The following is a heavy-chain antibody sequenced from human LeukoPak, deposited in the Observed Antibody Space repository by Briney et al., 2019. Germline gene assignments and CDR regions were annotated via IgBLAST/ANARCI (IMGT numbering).Heavy chain of an antibody. CDR2: ISGSGGST. V-gene: IGHV3-23*01. CDR3: AKEPPYSSSWGTFDY. Sequence: GGSLRLSCAASGFTFSSYAMSWVRQAPGKGLEWVSAISGSGGSTYYAAPVKGRFTISRDNSKNSLYLQMNSLRAEDTAVYYCAKEPPYSSSWGTFDYWGQETLVTVSS. D-gene: IGHD6-13*01. CDR1: GFTFSSYA. J-gene: IGHJ4*02.